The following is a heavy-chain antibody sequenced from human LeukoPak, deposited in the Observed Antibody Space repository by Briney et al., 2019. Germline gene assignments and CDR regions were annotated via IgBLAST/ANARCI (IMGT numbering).Heavy chain of an antibody. CDR2: ISGSGYST. D-gene: IGHD2-15*01. V-gene: IGHV3-23*01. J-gene: IGHJ4*02. Sequence: GGSLRLSCAASGLTFSTYAMNWVRQPPGKGLEWASAISGSGYSTYYADSVKGRFSISRDNSKSTLYLQMNSLRAEDSAVYYCAKEFPYCTGGTCPFDYWGQGTLVTVSS. CDR1: GLTFSTYA. CDR3: AKEFPYCTGGTCPFDY.